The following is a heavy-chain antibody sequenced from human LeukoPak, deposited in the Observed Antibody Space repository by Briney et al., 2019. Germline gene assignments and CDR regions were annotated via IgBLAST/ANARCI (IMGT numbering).Heavy chain of an antibody. CDR1: GYTFTGYY. V-gene: IGHV1-2*02. CDR3: ARDPVDTILYYYYYYGMDV. Sequence: ASVKVSCKASGYTFTGYYMHWVRQAPGQGLEWMGWINPNSGGTNYAQKFQGRVTMTRDTSISTAYMELSRLRSDDTAVYYCARDPVDTILYYYYYYGMDVWGQGTTATVSS. CDR2: INPNSGGT. J-gene: IGHJ6*02. D-gene: IGHD5-24*01.